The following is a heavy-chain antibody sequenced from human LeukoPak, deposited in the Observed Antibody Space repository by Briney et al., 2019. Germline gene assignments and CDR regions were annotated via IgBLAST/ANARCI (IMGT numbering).Heavy chain of an antibody. CDR3: ARAGYQLLDY. CDR1: GGTLSSYA. J-gene: IGHJ4*02. CDR2: IIPILGIA. Sequence: ASVKVSCKASGGTLSSYAISWVRQAPGQGLEWMGRIIPILGIANYAQKFQGRVTITADKSTSTAYMELSSLRSEDTAVYYCARAGYQLLDYWGQGTLVTVSS. V-gene: IGHV1-69*04. D-gene: IGHD2-2*01.